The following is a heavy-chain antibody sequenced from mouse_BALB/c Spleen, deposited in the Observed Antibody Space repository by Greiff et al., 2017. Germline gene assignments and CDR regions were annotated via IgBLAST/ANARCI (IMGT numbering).Heavy chain of an antibody. Sequence: EVQLVESGPSLVKPSQTLSLTCSVTGDSITSGYWNWIRKFPGNKLEYMGYISYSGSTYYNPSLKSRISITRDTSKNQYYLQLNSVTTEDTATYYCARYSYYGSSWYFDVWGAGTTVTVSS. CDR1: GDSITSGY. CDR3: ARYSYYGSSWYFDV. V-gene: IGHV3-8*02. D-gene: IGHD1-1*01. J-gene: IGHJ1*01. CDR2: ISYSGST.